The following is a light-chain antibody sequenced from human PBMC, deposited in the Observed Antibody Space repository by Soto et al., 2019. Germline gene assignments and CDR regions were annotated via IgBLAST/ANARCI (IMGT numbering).Light chain of an antibody. Sequence: DIQITQSPSAVSASVGDRVTITCRASQDSITWLAWYQQKPGEAPKFLIYSASSLQSGVPSRFSGSGSGTDFTLIIGSLPPEDFATYYCLHPNSIPLTFGPGTKVDIK. V-gene: IGKV1D-12*01. CDR3: LHPNSIPLT. CDR1: QDSITW. J-gene: IGKJ3*01. CDR2: SAS.